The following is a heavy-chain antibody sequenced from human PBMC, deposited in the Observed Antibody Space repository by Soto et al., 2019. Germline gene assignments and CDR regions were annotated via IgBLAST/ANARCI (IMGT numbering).Heavy chain of an antibody. CDR1: GYTFTSYY. J-gene: IGHJ6*02. CDR3: ARDRDYYDSSGSPSPYYYYGMDV. D-gene: IGHD3-22*01. V-gene: IGHV1-46*01. Sequence: GASVKVSCKASGYTFTSYYMHWVRQAPGQGLEWMGIINPSGGSTSYAQKFQGRVTMTRDTSTSTVYMELSSLRSEDTAVYYCARDRDYYDSSGSPSPYYYYGMDVWGQGTTVTVSS. CDR2: INPSGGST.